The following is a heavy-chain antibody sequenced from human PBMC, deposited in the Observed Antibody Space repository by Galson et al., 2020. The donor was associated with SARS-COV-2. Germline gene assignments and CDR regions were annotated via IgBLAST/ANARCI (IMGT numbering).Heavy chain of an antibody. V-gene: IGHV5-51*01. CDR3: ARLEGVITMVRGVYFDY. Sequence: HGESLKISCKGSGYSFTSYWIGWVRQMPGKGLEWMGIIYPGHSDTRHSPSFQGQVTISADKSISTAYLQWSSLKASDTAMYYCARLEGVITMVRGVYFDYWGQGTLVTVSS. CDR2: IYPGHSDT. J-gene: IGHJ4*02. D-gene: IGHD3-10*01. CDR1: GYSFTSYW.